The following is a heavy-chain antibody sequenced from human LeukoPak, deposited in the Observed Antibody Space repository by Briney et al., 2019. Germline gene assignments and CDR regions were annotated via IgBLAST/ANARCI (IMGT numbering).Heavy chain of an antibody. V-gene: IGHV4-39*01. Sequence: KPSETLSLTCTVSGGSISTSNYYWGWIRQPQGKWLEWIGSIYYSGNTYYNASLKSQVSISIDTSKNQFSLRLTSVTAADTAVYYCARQTGSGLFILPGGQGTLVTVSS. D-gene: IGHD3/OR15-3a*01. J-gene: IGHJ4*02. CDR1: GGSISTSNYY. CDR2: IYYSGNT. CDR3: ARQTGSGLFILP.